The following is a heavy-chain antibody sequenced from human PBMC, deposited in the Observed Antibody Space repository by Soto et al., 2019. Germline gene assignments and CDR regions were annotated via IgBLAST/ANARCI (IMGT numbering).Heavy chain of an antibody. D-gene: IGHD3-10*01. V-gene: IGHV2-5*02. J-gene: IGHJ6*02. CDR1: GFSLNTGGVG. Sequence: ITLKESGPTLVKPTQTLTLTCTFSGFSLNTGGVGVGWVRQPRGKAMEWLALIYWDDDERYMPSLRSRLNITKDTIYNQVVLTMTNMDPEDTATYYCVRNWRYYGGDYYYGMDAWGQGTTVTVSS. CDR3: VRNWRYYGGDYYYGMDA. CDR2: IYWDDDE.